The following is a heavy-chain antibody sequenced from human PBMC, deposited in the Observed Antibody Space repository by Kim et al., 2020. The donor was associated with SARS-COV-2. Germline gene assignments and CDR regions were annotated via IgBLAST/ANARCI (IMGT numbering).Heavy chain of an antibody. D-gene: IGHD6-13*01. J-gene: IGHJ4*02. CDR2: ISGSGVT. Sequence: GGSLRLSCAASGLTFSRFPMCWVRQAPGRGLEWVSGISGSGVTYYADSVKGRFTISRDNSKNTLDLQLNSLRVEDTAVYHCARASDSTWYMALWGQGTLVTVSS. V-gene: IGHV3-23*01. CDR3: ARASDSTWYMAL. CDR1: GLTFSRFP.